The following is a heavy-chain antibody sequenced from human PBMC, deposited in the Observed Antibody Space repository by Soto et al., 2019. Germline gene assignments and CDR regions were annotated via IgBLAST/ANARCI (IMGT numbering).Heavy chain of an antibody. CDR3: ARLIGEGYSGTYGLDY. V-gene: IGHV1-69*06. J-gene: IGHJ4*02. CDR2: IIPLFGAT. CDR1: GGTFNNYA. Sequence: QVQLVQSGAEVKKPGSSVKVSCKASGGTFNNYANSWVRQAPGQGLEWMGGIIPLFGATNYAQHFQGRVTITADKFTSTSYMELSSLKSEDTAVYYCARLIGEGYSGTYGLDYWGQGTLVTVSS. D-gene: IGHD1-26*01.